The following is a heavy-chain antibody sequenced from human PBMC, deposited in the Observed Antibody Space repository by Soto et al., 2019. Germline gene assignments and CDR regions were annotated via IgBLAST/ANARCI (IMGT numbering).Heavy chain of an antibody. D-gene: IGHD6-13*01. V-gene: IGHV1-18*01. CDR2: ISAYNGNT. J-gene: IGHJ6*03. CDR3: ARGDQQLVPAYYYYYMDV. CDR1: GYTFTSYG. Sequence: ASVKVSCKASGYTFTSYGISWVRQAPGQGLEWMGWISAYNGNTNYAQKLQGRVTMTTDTSTSTAYMELRSLRSDDTAVYYCARGDQQLVPAYYYYYMDVWGKGTTVTVSS.